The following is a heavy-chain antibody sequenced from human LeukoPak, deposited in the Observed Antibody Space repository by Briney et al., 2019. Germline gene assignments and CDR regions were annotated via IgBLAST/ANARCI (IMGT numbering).Heavy chain of an antibody. D-gene: IGHD6-13*01. V-gene: IGHV4-39*07. J-gene: IGHJ6*02. CDR3: ARARPLAAAGNYYYYYGMDV. CDR1: GGSISSSSYY. Sequence: TSETLSLTCTVSGGSISSSSYYWGWIRQPPGKGLEWIGEINHSGSTNYNPSLKSRVTISVDTSKNQFSLKLSSVTAADTAVYYCARARPLAAAGNYYYYYGMDVWGQGTTVTVSS. CDR2: INHSGST.